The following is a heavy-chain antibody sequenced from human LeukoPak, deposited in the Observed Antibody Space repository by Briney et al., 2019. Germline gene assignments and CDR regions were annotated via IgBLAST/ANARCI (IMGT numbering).Heavy chain of an antibody. CDR3: ASVYNWNDVVAFDI. CDR1: GYSISSGYY. J-gene: IGHJ3*02. Sequence: KPSETLSLTCAVSGYSISSGYYWGWIRQPPGKGQEWIGSIYHSGSTYYNPSLKSRVTISVDTSKNQFSLKLSSVTAADTAVYYCASVYNWNDVVAFDIWGQGTMVTVSS. V-gene: IGHV4-38-2*01. D-gene: IGHD1-1*01. CDR2: IYHSGST.